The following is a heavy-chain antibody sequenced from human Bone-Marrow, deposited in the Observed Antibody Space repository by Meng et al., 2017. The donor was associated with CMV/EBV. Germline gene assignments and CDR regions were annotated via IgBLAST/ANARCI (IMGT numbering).Heavy chain of an antibody. CDR3: AREGYCSGGSCYSGGYYYYYGMDV. V-gene: IGHV1-46*01. Sequence: ASVKVSCKASGYTFTSYYMHWVRQAPGQGLEWMGIINPSGGSTSYAQKFQGRVTITADKSTSTAYMELSSLRSEDTAVYYCAREGYCSGGSCYSGGYYYYYGMDVWGQGTTVTVSS. CDR1: GYTFTSYY. CDR2: INPSGGST. J-gene: IGHJ6*02. D-gene: IGHD2-15*01.